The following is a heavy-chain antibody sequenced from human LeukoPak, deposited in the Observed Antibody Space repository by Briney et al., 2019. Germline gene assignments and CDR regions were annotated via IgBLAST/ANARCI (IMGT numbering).Heavy chain of an antibody. CDR3: ARDVRYWGGNWFDP. J-gene: IGHJ5*02. Sequence: SETLSLTCTVSGGSLSSSSYYWGWIRQPPGKGLAWIGSIYYSGSTYYNPSLKSRVTISVDTSKNQFSLKLSSVTAADTAVYYCARDVRYWGGNWFDPWGQGTLVTVSS. CDR1: GGSLSSSSYY. CDR2: IYYSGST. V-gene: IGHV4-39*07. D-gene: IGHD3-10*01.